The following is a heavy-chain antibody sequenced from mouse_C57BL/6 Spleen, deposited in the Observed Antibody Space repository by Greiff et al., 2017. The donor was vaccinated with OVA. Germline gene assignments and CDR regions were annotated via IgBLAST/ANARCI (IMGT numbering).Heavy chain of an antibody. V-gene: IGHV5-6*01. CDR2: ISSGGSYT. CDR3: ARLPGGYFDV. Sequence: EVQLVESGGDLVKPGGSLKLSCAASGFTFSSYGMSWVRQTPDKRLEWVATISSGGSYTYYPDSVKGRFTISRDNAKNTLYLQMSSLKSEDTAMYYCARLPGGYFDVWGTGTTVTVSS. CDR1: GFTFSSYG. J-gene: IGHJ1*03.